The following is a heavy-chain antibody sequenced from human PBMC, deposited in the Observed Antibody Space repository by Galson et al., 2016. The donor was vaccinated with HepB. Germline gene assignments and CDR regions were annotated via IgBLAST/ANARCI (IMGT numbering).Heavy chain of an antibody. V-gene: IGHV3-23*01. CDR3: ARVGYNYGSGSYYNGDDWYFDL. Sequence: SLRLSCAASGFTFSSYAMSWVRQAPGKGLELVSSISGSGRSTYYADSVKGRYAISRDNSKNTLNLQMNSLRAEDTAVYYCARVGYNYGSGSYYNGDDWYFDLWGRGTLVIVSS. D-gene: IGHD3-10*01. J-gene: IGHJ2*01. CDR1: GFTFSSYA. CDR2: ISGSGRST.